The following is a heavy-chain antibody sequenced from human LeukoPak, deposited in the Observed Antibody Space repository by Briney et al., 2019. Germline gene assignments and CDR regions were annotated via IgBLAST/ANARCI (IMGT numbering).Heavy chain of an antibody. D-gene: IGHD3-22*01. CDR1: GYTLTELS. J-gene: IGHJ4*02. Sequence: ASVKVSCKVSGYTLTELSMHWVRQAPGEGLEWMGGFDPEDGETIYAQKFQGRVTMTRDTSTSTVYMELSSLRSEDTAVYYCARDSRPSYDSSGYYYFDYWGQGTLVTVSS. CDR3: ARDSRPSYDSSGYYYFDY. V-gene: IGHV1-24*01. CDR2: FDPEDGET.